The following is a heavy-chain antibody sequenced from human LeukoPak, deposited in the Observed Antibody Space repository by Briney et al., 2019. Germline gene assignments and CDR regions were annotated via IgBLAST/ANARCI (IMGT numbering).Heavy chain of an antibody. D-gene: IGHD3-10*01. J-gene: IGHJ3*02. CDR3: ARAGLLWFGELPPNAYDAFDI. Sequence: ASVKVSFKASGYTFTSYAMNWVRQAPGQGLEWMGWINTNTGNPTYAQGFTGRFVFSLDTSVSTAYLQISSLKAEDTVVYYCARAGLLWFGELPPNAYDAFDIWGQGTMVTVSS. V-gene: IGHV7-4-1*02. CDR2: INTNTGNP. CDR1: GYTFTSYA.